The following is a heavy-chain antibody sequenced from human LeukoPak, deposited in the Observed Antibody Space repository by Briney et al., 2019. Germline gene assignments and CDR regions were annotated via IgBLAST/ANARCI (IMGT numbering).Heavy chain of an antibody. V-gene: IGHV3-30-3*01. CDR2: ISYDGNNK. CDR1: GFTFSSSA. Sequence: PGGSLRLSCAASGFTFSSSAMRWVRQAPGKGLEWVAVISYDGNNKYNADSVKGRFTICRDNTKNTLYLQMNSLRAEDTAVYYCARSNYFCSSTSCYPYYFDYWGQGTLVTVSS. D-gene: IGHD2-2*01. CDR3: ARSNYFCSSTSCYPYYFDY. J-gene: IGHJ4*02.